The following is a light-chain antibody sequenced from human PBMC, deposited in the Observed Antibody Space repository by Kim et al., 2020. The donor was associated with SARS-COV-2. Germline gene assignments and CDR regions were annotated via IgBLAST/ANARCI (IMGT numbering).Light chain of an antibody. V-gene: IGLV4-69*01. Sequence: SFKLTCTLSSGHSSYAIAWHQQQPEKGPRYLMKLNSDGSHSKGDGIPDRFSGSSSGAERYLTISSLQSEDEADYYCQTWGTGIYWVFGGGTQLTVL. J-gene: IGLJ3*02. CDR1: SGHSSYA. CDR3: QTWGTGIYWV. CDR2: LNSDGSH.